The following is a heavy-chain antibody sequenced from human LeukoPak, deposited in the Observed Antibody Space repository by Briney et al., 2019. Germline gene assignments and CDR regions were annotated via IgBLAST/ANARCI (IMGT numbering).Heavy chain of an antibody. CDR1: GFSFSTSW. D-gene: IGHD3-9*01. CDR2: IKEDGSVK. V-gene: IGHV3-7*02. CDR3: ARALYYDILTGYQTHTYYFDY. Sequence: QQGGSLRLSCVASGFSFSTSWMSWVRQAPGKGLEWLANIKEDGSVKNHVGSVKGRFTISRDNAKNSLYLQMNSLRAEDTAVYYCARALYYDILTGYQTHTYYFDYWGQGTLVTVSS. J-gene: IGHJ4*02.